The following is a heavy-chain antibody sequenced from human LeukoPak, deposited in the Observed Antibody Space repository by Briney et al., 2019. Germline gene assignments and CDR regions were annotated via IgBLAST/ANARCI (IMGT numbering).Heavy chain of an antibody. Sequence: GESLKIYCKGSGYSFTSYWIGWVRQMPGKGLEWMGIIYPGDSDTRYSPSFQGQVTISADKSISTAYLQWSSLKASDTAMYYCARHGSTDYYYYVMDVWGKGTTVTVSS. V-gene: IGHV5-51*01. CDR2: IYPGDSDT. J-gene: IGHJ6*04. CDR1: GYSFTSYW. D-gene: IGHD2-2*01. CDR3: ARHGSTDYYYYVMDV.